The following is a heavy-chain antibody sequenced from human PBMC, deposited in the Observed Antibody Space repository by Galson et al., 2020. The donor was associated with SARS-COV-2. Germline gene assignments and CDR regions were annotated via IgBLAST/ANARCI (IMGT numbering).Heavy chain of an antibody. CDR3: AGSSSWWDEFDP. CDR2: ISGSGGST. CDR1: GFTFSSYA. J-gene: IGHJ5*02. D-gene: IGHD6-13*01. V-gene: IGHV3-23*01. Sequence: GGSLRPSCAASGFTFSSYAMTWGRQAPGKGQEWLSAISGSGGSTYYADSVKGRFTISRDNSKNTLYLQMNSLRAEDTAVYYCAGSSSWWDEFDPWGQGTLVTVSS.